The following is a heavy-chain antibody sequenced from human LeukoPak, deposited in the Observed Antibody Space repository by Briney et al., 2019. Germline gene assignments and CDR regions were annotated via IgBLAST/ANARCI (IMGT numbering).Heavy chain of an antibody. D-gene: IGHD1-26*01. CDR1: GGSISSSSYY. CDR2: IYYSGST. V-gene: IGHV4-39*01. CDR3: ARRPIVGATPFDY. J-gene: IGHJ4*02. Sequence: SETLSLTCTVSGGSISSSSYYWGWIRQPPGKGLEWIGSIYYSGSTYYNPSLKSRVTISVDTSKNQFSLKLSSVTAADTAVYYCARRPIVGATPFDYRGQGTLVTVSS.